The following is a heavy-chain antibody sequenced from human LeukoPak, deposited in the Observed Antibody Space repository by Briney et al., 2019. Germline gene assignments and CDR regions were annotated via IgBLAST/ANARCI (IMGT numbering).Heavy chain of an antibody. CDR3: ARGSVDSSSWYDDYYYYYYMDA. V-gene: IGHV3-72*01. Sequence: GGSLRLSCAASGFTFSDHYMDWVRQAPGKGLEWVGRTRNKANSYTTEYAASVKGRFTISRDDSKNSLYLQMNSLKTEDTAVYYCARGSVDSSSWYDDYYYYYYMDAWGKGTTVTVSS. CDR2: TRNKANSYTT. CDR1: GFTFSDHY. J-gene: IGHJ6*03. D-gene: IGHD6-13*01.